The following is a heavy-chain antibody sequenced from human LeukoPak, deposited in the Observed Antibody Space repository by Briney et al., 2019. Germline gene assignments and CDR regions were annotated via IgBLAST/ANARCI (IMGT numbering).Heavy chain of an antibody. Sequence: PGGSLRLSCAASGFTFSSYAMSWVRQAPGKGLEWVSAISGSGGSTYYADSVKGRFTISRDNSKNTLYLQMNSLRAEDTAVYYCAKDGCSSTSCYPYYFDYWGQGTLVTVSS. V-gene: IGHV3-23*01. CDR2: ISGSGGST. D-gene: IGHD2-2*01. J-gene: IGHJ4*02. CDR3: AKDGCSSTSCYPYYFDY. CDR1: GFTFSSYA.